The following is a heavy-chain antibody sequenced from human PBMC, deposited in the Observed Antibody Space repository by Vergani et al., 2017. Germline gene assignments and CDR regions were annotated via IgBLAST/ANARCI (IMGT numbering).Heavy chain of an antibody. CDR2: IRNKAYGGTS. CDR3: SRGRGYSFGYSDY. V-gene: IGHV3-49*04. Sequence: VQLVESGGGVVQPGRSLRLSCAASGFRFSSYGMNWVRQAPGKGLEWVAFIRNKAYGGTSEYAASVKGRFTISRDDSKSLAYLQLSGLKTEDTAVYFCSRGRGYSFGYSDYWGQGTLVTVSS. CDR1: GFRFSSYG. D-gene: IGHD5-18*01. J-gene: IGHJ4*02.